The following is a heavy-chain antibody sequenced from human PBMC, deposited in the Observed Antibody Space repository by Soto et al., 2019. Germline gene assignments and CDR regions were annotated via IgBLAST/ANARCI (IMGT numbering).Heavy chain of an antibody. J-gene: IGHJ4*02. CDR2: IYYSGNT. V-gene: IGHV4-31*03. CDR3: ASLTYLDWKYNDI. Sequence: ASETLSLTCSVSGVSIRSGGYYWNWIRQHPGKGLEWIGYIYYSGNTYYNPSLKSRITISIDTSKNQFSLNLSSVTAADTAVYYCASLTYLDWKYNDIWGQGALVTVSS. D-gene: IGHD3-9*01. CDR1: GVSIRSGGYY.